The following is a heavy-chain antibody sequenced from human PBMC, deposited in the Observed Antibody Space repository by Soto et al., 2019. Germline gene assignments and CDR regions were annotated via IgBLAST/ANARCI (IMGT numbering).Heavy chain of an antibody. CDR2: ISSSSSYI. CDR3: ARDPGGGLWFGRYYGMDV. CDR1: GFTFSSYS. Sequence: GGSLRLSCAASGFTFSSYSMNWVRQAPGKGLEWVSSISSSSSYIYYADSVKGRFTISRDNAKNSLYLQMNSLRAEDTAVYYCARDPGGGLWFGRYYGMDVWGQGTTVTVS. D-gene: IGHD3-10*01. V-gene: IGHV3-21*01. J-gene: IGHJ6*02.